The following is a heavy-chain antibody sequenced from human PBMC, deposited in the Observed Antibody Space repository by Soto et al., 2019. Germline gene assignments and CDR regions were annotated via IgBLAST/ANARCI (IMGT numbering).Heavy chain of an antibody. D-gene: IGHD4-17*01. CDR1: GYTFTSYG. V-gene: IGHV1-18*01. J-gene: IGHJ4*02. CDR2: ISAYNGNT. Sequence: ASVKVSCKASGYTFTSYGISWVRQAPGQGLEWMGWISAYNGNTNYAQKLQGRVTMTTDTSTSTAYMELRSLRSDDTAVYYCARDFPEVYGAPRSDYWGQGTLVTVSS. CDR3: ARDFPEVYGAPRSDY.